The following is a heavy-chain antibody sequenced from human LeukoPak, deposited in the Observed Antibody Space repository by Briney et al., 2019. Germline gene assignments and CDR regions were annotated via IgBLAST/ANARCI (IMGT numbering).Heavy chain of an antibody. J-gene: IGHJ4*02. CDR3: AKERAVAGHYYFDY. Sequence: GGSLRLSCAASGFTFSSYGMHWVRQDPGKGLEWVAVISYDGSNKYYADSVKGRFTISRDNSKNTLYLQMNSLRAEDTAVYYCAKERAVAGHYYFDYWGQGTLVTVSS. D-gene: IGHD6-19*01. CDR1: GFTFSSYG. V-gene: IGHV3-30*18. CDR2: ISYDGSNK.